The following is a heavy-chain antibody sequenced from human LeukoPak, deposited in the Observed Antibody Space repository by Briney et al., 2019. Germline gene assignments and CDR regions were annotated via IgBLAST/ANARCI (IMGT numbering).Heavy chain of an antibody. Sequence: ASVKVSCKASGYTFTDYYMHWVRQAPGQGPEWMGWINSNSGATNYAQKLQGRVTMTTDTSTSTAYMELRSLRSDDTAVYYCARDKHDAFDIWGQGTMVTVSS. J-gene: IGHJ3*02. CDR2: INSNSGAT. CDR1: GYTFTDYY. V-gene: IGHV1-2*02. CDR3: ARDKHDAFDI.